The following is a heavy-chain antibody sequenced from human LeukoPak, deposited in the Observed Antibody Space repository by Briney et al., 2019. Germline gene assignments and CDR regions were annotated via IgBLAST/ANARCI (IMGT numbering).Heavy chain of an antibody. J-gene: IGHJ4*02. CDR2: ISSSSSYI. V-gene: IGHV3-21*01. CDR3: ARDPSIAARPDGDY. Sequence: GGSLRLSCAASGFTFSSYSMNWVRQAPGKGLEWVSSISSSSSYIYYADSVKGRFTISRDNAKNSLYLQMNSLRAEDTAVYYCARDPSIAARPDGDYWGQGTLVTVSS. CDR1: GFTFSSYS. D-gene: IGHD6-6*01.